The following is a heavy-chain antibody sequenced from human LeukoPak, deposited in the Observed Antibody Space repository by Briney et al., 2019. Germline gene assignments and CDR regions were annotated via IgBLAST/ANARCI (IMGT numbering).Heavy chain of an antibody. CDR1: GFTFSDYY. Sequence: GGSLRLSCAASGFTFSDYYMSWIRQAPGKGLEWVSSISSSSYIYYADSVKGRFTISRDNAKNSLYLQMNSLRAEDTAVYYCARDDSSGYYYQAFDYWGQGTLVTVSS. J-gene: IGHJ4*02. D-gene: IGHD3-22*01. CDR2: ISSSSYI. V-gene: IGHV3-69-1*01. CDR3: ARDDSSGYYYQAFDY.